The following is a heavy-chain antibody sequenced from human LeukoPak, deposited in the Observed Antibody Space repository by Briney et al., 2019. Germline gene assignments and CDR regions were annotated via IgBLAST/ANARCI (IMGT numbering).Heavy chain of an antibody. CDR1: GFTFITCA. D-gene: IGHD6-19*01. V-gene: IGHV3-30-3*01. Sequence: PGGSLRLSCAASGFTFITCAMHWVRQAPGKGLEWVAVISYHGSNKDYADSVKGRFTISRDNSKNTLYLEMNSRRAEDTAVYYCAREGPVAGNFDYWGQGTLVTVSS. CDR2: ISYHGSNK. J-gene: IGHJ4*02. CDR3: AREGPVAGNFDY.